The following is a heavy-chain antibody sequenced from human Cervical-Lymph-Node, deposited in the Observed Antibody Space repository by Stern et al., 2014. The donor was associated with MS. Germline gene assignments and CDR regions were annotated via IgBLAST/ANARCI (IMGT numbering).Heavy chain of an antibody. CDR2: IYYRGRP. CDR1: GDSVSSEDYY. J-gene: IGHJ6*02. CDR3: ARSGYYGIDV. Sequence: QLQLQESGPGLVRPSETLSLTCTASGDSVSSEDYYWSWIRQSPGKDLEWIGYIYYRGRPNYNPSLKSRLTISISTSKNQFSLKLISGTAADTAVYYCARSGYYGIDVWGQGTTVIVSS. D-gene: IGHD1-26*01. V-gene: IGHV4-61*08.